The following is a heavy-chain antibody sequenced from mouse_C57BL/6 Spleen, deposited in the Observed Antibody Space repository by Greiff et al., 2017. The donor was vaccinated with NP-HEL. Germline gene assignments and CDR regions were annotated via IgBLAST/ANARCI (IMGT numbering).Heavy chain of an antibody. Sequence: VQLQQSVAELVRPGASVKLSCTASGFNIKNTYMHWVKQRPEQGLEWIGRIDPANGNTKYAPKFQGKATITADTSSNTADLQLSSLTSEDTAIYYCAPYYGSSYGWFAYWGQGTLVTVSA. CDR1: GFNIKNTY. J-gene: IGHJ3*01. CDR3: APYYGSSYGWFAY. CDR2: IDPANGNT. D-gene: IGHD1-1*01. V-gene: IGHV14-3*01.